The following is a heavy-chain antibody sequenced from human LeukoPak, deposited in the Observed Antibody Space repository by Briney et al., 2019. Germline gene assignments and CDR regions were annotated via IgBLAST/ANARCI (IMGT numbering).Heavy chain of an antibody. Sequence: PGGSLRLSCAASGYSFSTYTISWVRRAPGKGLECVSSINSNSIFIYCADSVKGGFTISRDNATNSLYLQMNSLRVDDPAVYDCARVSGQGLSAITTKVNAYFDSWGQGTLVSVSS. CDR2: INSNSIFI. D-gene: IGHD2-21*01. CDR3: ARVSGQGLSAITTKVNAYFDS. J-gene: IGHJ4*02. CDR1: GYSFSTYT. V-gene: IGHV3-21*01.